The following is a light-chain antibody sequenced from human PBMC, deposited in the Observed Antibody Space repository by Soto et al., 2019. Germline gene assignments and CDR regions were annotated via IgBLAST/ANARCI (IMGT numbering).Light chain of an antibody. V-gene: IGKV3-20*01. CDR2: GAS. CDR1: QSVSSSY. CDR3: QQYGSSPQT. Sequence: EIVLTQSPGTLSLSPGERATLSCRASQSVSSSYLAWYQQKPGQAPRLLIYGASSRATDIPDRFSGSGSGKDFTLTISRLEPEDFAVYYCQQYGSSPQTFGQGTKLESK. J-gene: IGKJ2*01.